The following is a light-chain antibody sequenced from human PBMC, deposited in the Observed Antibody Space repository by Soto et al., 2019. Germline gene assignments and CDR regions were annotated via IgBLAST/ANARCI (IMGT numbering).Light chain of an antibody. CDR3: MQALHTPRSWT. CDR1: QSLLHSNGYNY. CDR2: LGS. J-gene: IGKJ1*01. Sequence: DIVMTQSPLSLPVTPGEPASISCRSSQSLLHSNGYNYLDWYLQKPGQSPKLLIYLGSNRASGVPERFRGSGSGTYFTLKISRVEAEDVGVYSCMQALHTPRSWTFGQGTKVEIK. V-gene: IGKV2-28*01.